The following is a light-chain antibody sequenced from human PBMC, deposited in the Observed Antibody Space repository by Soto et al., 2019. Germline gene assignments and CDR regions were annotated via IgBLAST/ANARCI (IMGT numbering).Light chain of an antibody. V-gene: IGKV3-15*01. CDR2: RAF. CDR1: QSVSGN. J-gene: IGKJ3*01. CDR3: QQYNNWPLT. Sequence: EIVMTQSPATLSVSPGERATLSCGASQSVSGNLAWYQQKPGQAPRLLIYRAFTRATGIPARFSGSGSGTEFTLTISSLQSEDFAVYYCQQYNNWPLTFGPGTKVDIK.